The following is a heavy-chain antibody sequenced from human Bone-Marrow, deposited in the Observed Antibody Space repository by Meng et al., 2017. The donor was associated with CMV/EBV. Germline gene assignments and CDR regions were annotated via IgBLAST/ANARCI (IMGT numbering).Heavy chain of an antibody. V-gene: IGHV1-46*01. Sequence: ASVKVSCKGSGYTFTSYYMHWVRQAPGQGLEWMGIINPSGGSTSYAQKFQGRVTMTRDTSTSTVYMELSSLRSEDKAVYYGARVESPADYWGQGTLVTVSS. J-gene: IGHJ4*02. CDR1: GYTFTSYY. D-gene: IGHD2-2*01. CDR3: ARVESPADY. CDR2: INPSGGST.